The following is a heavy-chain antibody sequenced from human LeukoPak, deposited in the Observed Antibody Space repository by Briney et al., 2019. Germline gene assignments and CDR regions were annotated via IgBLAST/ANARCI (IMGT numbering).Heavy chain of an antibody. Sequence: SQTLSLTCTVSGGSISSFYWTWIRQPPGKGLEWVGYIYYSGSTNNNPSLTSRVTISVDTSKNQIPLKLSPVTASATAMYYGARQPILVVKVYFDYWGQGTLVTVSS. V-gene: IGHV4-59*08. CDR3: ARQPILVVKVYFDY. J-gene: IGHJ4*02. CDR1: GGSISSFY. CDR2: IYYSGST. D-gene: IGHD2-15*01.